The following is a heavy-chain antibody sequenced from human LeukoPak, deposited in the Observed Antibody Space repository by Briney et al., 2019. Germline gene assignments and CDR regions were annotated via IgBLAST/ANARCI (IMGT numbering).Heavy chain of an antibody. Sequence: GGSLRLSCAASGFTFSSYAMHWVRQAPGKGLEWVAVISYDGSNKSYADSVKGRFTISRDNSKNTLYLQMNSLRAEDTAVYYCARDPLPYCTNGVCYLFDYWGQGTLVTVSS. CDR2: ISYDGSNK. J-gene: IGHJ4*02. V-gene: IGHV3-30-3*01. CDR1: GFTFSSYA. D-gene: IGHD2-8*01. CDR3: ARDPLPYCTNGVCYLFDY.